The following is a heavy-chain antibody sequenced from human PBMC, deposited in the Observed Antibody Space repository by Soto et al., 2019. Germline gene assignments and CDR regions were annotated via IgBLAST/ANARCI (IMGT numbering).Heavy chain of an antibody. CDR1: GYTFTSYY. Sequence: ASVKVSCKASGYTFTSYYMHWVRQAPGLGLEWMGIINPSGGSTSYAQKFQGRVTMTRDTSTSTVYMELSSLRSEDTAVYYCARDNWTNAFDIWGQGTMVTVSS. CDR3: ARDNWTNAFDI. CDR2: INPSGGST. D-gene: IGHD1-20*01. V-gene: IGHV1-46*01. J-gene: IGHJ3*02.